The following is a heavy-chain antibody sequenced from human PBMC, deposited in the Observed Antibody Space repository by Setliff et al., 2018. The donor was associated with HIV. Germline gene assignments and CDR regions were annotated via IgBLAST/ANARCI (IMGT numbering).Heavy chain of an antibody. CDR2: IYTSGST. CDR1: GGSISSGSYY. J-gene: IGHJ4*02. V-gene: IGHV4-61*09. Sequence: SETLSLTCSVSGGSISSGSYYWSWIRQPAGKGLEWIGHIYTSGSTNYSPSLKSRVTISAGPSKNQFSLKLTSVTAADTAVYYCGRLSETAMASFDSWGQGILVTVSS. CDR3: GRLSETAMASFDS. D-gene: IGHD2-21*02.